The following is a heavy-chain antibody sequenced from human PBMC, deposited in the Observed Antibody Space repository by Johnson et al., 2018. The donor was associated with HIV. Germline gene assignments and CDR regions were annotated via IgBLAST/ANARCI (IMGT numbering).Heavy chain of an antibody. CDR1: GFTFSSYA. V-gene: IGHV3-66*01. Sequence: VQLVESGGGLVQPGGSLRLSCAASGFTFSSYAMSWVRQAPGKGLEWVSVIYSGGSTYYADSVKGRFTISRDNSKNTLYLQMNSPRAEDAAVYYCAKDLIYGSGPVDIWGQGTMVTVSS. CDR3: AKDLIYGSGPVDI. CDR2: IYSGGST. D-gene: IGHD3-10*01. J-gene: IGHJ3*02.